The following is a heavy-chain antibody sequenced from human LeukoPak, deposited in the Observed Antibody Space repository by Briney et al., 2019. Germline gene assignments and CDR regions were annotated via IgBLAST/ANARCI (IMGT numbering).Heavy chain of an antibody. J-gene: IGHJ4*02. D-gene: IGHD6-13*01. V-gene: IGHV3-64D*06. CDR2: ISSNGGST. Sequence: GGSLRLSCSASGFTFSSYAMHWVRQAPGKGLEYVSAISSNGGSTYYVDSVKGRFTISRDNSKNTLYLQMSSLRAEDTAVYYCVKDESSSSRVPFDYWGQGTLVTVSS. CDR3: VKDESSSSRVPFDY. CDR1: GFTFSSYA.